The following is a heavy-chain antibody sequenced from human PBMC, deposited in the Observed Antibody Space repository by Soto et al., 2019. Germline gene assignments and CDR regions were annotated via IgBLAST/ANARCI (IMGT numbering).Heavy chain of an antibody. CDR3: ARGSPLYYDSVSYYYYGMDV. D-gene: IGHD3-22*01. Sequence: ASVKVSFKASGYTFTSYDINWVRQATGQGLEWMGWMNPNSGNTGYAQKFQGRVTMTRNTSISTAYMELSSLRSEDTAVYYCARGSPLYYDSVSYYYYGMDVWGQGTPVTVSS. J-gene: IGHJ6*02. CDR1: GYTFTSYD. CDR2: MNPNSGNT. V-gene: IGHV1-8*01.